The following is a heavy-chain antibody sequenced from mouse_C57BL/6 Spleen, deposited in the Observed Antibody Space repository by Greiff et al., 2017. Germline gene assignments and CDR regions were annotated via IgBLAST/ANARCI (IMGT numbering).Heavy chain of an antibody. D-gene: IGHD1-1*01. CDR3: ARITTVVAPPDFAD. J-gene: IGHJ3*01. CDR2: INPSTGGT. CDR1: GYSFTGYY. V-gene: IGHV1-42*01. Sequence: EVKVVESGPELVKPGASVKISCKASGYSFTGYYMNWVKQSPEKSLEWIGEINPSTGGTTYNQKFKAKATLTVDKSSSTAYMPLKSLTSEASAVYYCARITTVVAPPDFADWGQGTLVTVSA.